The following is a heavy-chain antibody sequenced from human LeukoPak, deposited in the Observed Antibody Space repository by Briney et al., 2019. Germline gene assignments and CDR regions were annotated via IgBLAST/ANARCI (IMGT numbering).Heavy chain of an antibody. CDR1: GFTFNGYY. Sequence: ASVKVSCKASGFTFNGYYVHWVRQAPGQGLEWMGRIHPYSGGSNSAHKFQGRVTMARDMSINTVYMELSGLRSDDTALYYCASAVPAIVIPQNGFDIWGPGTMVTVSS. CDR2: IHPYSGGS. CDR3: ASAVPAIVIPQNGFDI. J-gene: IGHJ3*02. V-gene: IGHV1-2*06. D-gene: IGHD1-26*01.